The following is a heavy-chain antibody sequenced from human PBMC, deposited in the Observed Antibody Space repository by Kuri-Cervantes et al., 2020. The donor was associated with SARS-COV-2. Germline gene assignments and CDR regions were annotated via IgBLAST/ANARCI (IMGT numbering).Heavy chain of an antibody. V-gene: IGHV4-4*07. D-gene: IGHD6-19*01. CDR3: ARERYSSGSAFEI. CDR2: IYTSGST. J-gene: IGHJ3*02. CDR1: GGSISSYY. Sequence: GSPRLSCTVSGGSISSYYWSWIRQPAGKGLEWIGRIYTSGSTNYNPSLKSRVTMSVDTSKNQFSLKLSSVTAADTAVYYCARERYSSGSAFEIWGQGTMVTVSS.